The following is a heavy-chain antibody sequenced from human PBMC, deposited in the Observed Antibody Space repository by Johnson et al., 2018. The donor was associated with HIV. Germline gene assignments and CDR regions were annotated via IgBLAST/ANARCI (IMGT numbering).Heavy chain of an antibody. CDR2: ISGSGGST. D-gene: IGHD2-2*01. V-gene: IGHV3-23*04. J-gene: IGHJ3*02. CDR3: AKGDIVVVPAADYSSSSVDI. CDR1: GFTFSSYA. Sequence: MQLVESGGGLVQPGGSLRLSCAASGFTFSSYAMSWVRQAPGKGLEWVSAISGSGGSTYYADSVKGRFTISRDTSKNTLYLQMNSLRAEDTAVYYCAKGDIVVVPAADYSSSSVDIWGQGTMVTVSS.